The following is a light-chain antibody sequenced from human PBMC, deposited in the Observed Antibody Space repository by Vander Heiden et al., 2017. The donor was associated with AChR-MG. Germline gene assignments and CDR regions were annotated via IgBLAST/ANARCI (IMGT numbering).Light chain of an antibody. J-gene: IGLJ1*01. CDR2: GKN. Sequence: SSELTQDPAVSVALGQPVRITCQGDSLRSYYASWYQQKPGQAPVLVIYGKNNRPSGIPDRFSGSSSGNTASLTITGAQAEDEADYYCNSRDSSGNLWVFGTGTKVTVL. CDR1: SLRSYY. V-gene: IGLV3-19*01. CDR3: NSRDSSGNLWV.